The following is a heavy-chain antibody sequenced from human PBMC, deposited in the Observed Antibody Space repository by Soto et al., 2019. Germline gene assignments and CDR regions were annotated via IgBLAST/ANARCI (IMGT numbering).Heavy chain of an antibody. J-gene: IGHJ4*02. CDR1: GFTVSDYY. Sequence: GGSLRLSCAACGFTVSDYYIHWIRRAPGKGLEWISYISGNGEVIQYAASARGRFTISRDNAENSVYLEMESLRDEDTALYYCARDVDADFRTDFDYWGRGTLVTVSS. D-gene: IGHD4-17*01. V-gene: IGHV3-11*01. CDR2: ISGNGEVI. CDR3: ARDVDADFRTDFDY.